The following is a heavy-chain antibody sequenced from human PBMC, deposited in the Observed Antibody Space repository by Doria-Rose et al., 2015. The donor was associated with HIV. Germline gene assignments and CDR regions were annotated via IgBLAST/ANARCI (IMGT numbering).Heavy chain of an antibody. CDR2: MFSDDER. V-gene: IGHV2-26*01. Sequence: SGPVLVKPTETLTLTCTVSGVSLSSPGMSVSWIRQPPGKALEWLANMFSDDERSYKTSLKSRLTISRRTSKSQLVLTMTDMDPVDTATYYCARIKSSRWYHKYYFDFWGQGTLVIVSA. CDR3: ARIKSSRWYHKYYFDF. D-gene: IGHD6-13*01. J-gene: IGHJ4*02. CDR1: GVSLSSPGMS.